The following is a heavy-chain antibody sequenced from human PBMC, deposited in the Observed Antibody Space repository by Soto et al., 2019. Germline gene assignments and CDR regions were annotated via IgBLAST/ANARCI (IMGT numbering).Heavy chain of an antibody. CDR1: GGTFSNYA. Sequence: SVNVSCKXSGGTFSNYAINWVRQAPGQGLEWMGGTIPIFDSTNSAQKFQGRVTLTADESTSTIYMELSSLTSEDTGVYYCAKDQQRSVTSDAFDIWGQGTMVTVSS. V-gene: IGHV1-69*13. J-gene: IGHJ3*02. CDR3: AKDQQRSVTSDAFDI. CDR2: TIPIFDST. D-gene: IGHD6-25*01.